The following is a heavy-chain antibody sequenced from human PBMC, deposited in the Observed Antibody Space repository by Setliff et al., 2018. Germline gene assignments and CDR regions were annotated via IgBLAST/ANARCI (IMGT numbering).Heavy chain of an antibody. Sequence: SVKVSCKASGGTFSSYGISWVRQAPGQGLEWLGGIIPNFGTTNYAQEFQGRVTIITDESTSTAYMELSSLRFEDTAVYYCAREGVDTRSSTDYRYYMDVWGKGTTVTVSS. CDR3: AREGVDTRSSTDYRYYMDV. D-gene: IGHD5-18*01. J-gene: IGHJ6*03. CDR1: GGTFSSYG. CDR2: IIPNFGTT. V-gene: IGHV1-69*05.